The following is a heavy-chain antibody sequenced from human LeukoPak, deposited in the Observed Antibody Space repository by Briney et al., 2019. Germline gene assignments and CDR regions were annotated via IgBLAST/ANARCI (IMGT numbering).Heavy chain of an antibody. J-gene: IGHJ3*02. CDR2: TYYRSKWSN. CDR1: GDSVSSNSAA. D-gene: IGHD3-16*02. CDR3: ARYRHDAFDI. Sequence: SQTLSLTCVISGDSVSSNSAAWNWIRQSPSRGLEWLGRTYYRSKWSNDYALSVQSRITANPDTSKNHFSLQLNSVTPEDSAVYYCARYRHDAFDIWGQGTTVTVSS. V-gene: IGHV6-1*01.